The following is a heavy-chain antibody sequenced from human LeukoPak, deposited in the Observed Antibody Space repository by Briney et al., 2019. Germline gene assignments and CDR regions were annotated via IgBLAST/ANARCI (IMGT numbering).Heavy chain of an antibody. V-gene: IGHV4-34*01. CDR2: INHSGST. CDR3: AREIRYDFWSGYSYYFDY. Sequence: SETLSLTCAVYGGSFSGYYWSWIRQPPGKGLEWIGEINHSGSTNYNPSLKSRVTISVDTSKNQFSLKLSSVTAADTAVYYWAREIRYDFWSGYSYYFDYWGQGTLVTVSS. J-gene: IGHJ4*02. D-gene: IGHD3-3*01. CDR1: GGSFSGYY.